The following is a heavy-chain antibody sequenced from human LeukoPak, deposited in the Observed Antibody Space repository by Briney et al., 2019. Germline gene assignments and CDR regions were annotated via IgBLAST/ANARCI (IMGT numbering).Heavy chain of an antibody. D-gene: IGHD6-19*01. CDR1: GFTFSSYW. CDR2: INSDGSST. CDR3: ARVGLYSSGWYYFDY. V-gene: IGHV3-74*01. J-gene: IGHJ4*02. Sequence: SGGSLRLSCAASGFTFSSYWMHWVRQAPGKGLVRVSRINSDGSSTNYADSVKGRFTFSRDNAKNTLYLQMNSLRAEDTAVYYCARVGLYSSGWYYFDYWGQGTLVTVSS.